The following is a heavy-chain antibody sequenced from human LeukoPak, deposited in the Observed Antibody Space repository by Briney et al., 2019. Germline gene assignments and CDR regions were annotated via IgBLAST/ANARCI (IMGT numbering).Heavy chain of an antibody. CDR1: GYTFTGYY. J-gene: IGHJ4*02. CDR3: ARVGYCTNGVCYKGDY. D-gene: IGHD2-8*01. CDR2: INPNSGGT. Sequence: ASVKVSCKASGYTFTGYYMHWVRQAPGQGLEWMGWINPNSGGTNYVQKFQGRVTMTRDTSISTAYMELSRLRSDDTAVYYCARVGYCTNGVCYKGDYWGQGTLVTVSS. V-gene: IGHV1-2*02.